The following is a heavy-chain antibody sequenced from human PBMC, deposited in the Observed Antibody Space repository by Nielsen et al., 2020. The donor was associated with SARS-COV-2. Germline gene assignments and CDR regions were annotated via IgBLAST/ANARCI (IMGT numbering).Heavy chain of an antibody. CDR1: GFTFSSYA. CDR3: ASLEPLYYYDSSGQSTTDY. CDR2: ISGSGGST. J-gene: IGHJ4*02. Sequence: GESLKISCAASGFTFSSYAMSWVRQAPGKGLEWVSAISGSGGSTYYADSVKGRFTISRDNAKNSLYLQMNSLRDEDTAVYYCASLEPLYYYDSSGQSTTDYWGQGTLVTVSS. V-gene: IGHV3-23*01. D-gene: IGHD3-22*01.